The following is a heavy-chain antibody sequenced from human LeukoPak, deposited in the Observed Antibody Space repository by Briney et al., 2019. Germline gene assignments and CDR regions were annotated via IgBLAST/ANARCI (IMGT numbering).Heavy chain of an antibody. CDR3: ARQTRLLWFGERPYYFDY. V-gene: IGHV4-39*01. Sequence: PSETLSLTCTVSGGSISSSSYYWGWIRQPPGKGLEWIGSIYYSGSTYYNPSLTSRVTISVDTSKNQFSLKLSSVTAADTAVYYCARQTRLLWFGERPYYFDYWGQGTLVTVSS. J-gene: IGHJ4*02. CDR1: GGSISSSSYY. CDR2: IYYSGST. D-gene: IGHD3-10*01.